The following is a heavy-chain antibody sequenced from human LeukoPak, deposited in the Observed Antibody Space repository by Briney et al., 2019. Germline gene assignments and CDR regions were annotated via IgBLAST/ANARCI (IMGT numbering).Heavy chain of an antibody. CDR1: GGSISSYY. J-gene: IGHJ6*02. V-gene: IGHV4-4*07. Sequence: SETLSLTCTVSGGSISSYYWSWIRQPAGKGLEWIGRFYSSGSTNYNPSLKSRVTMSVDTSKNQFSLKLSSVTAADTAVYYCAREGWELLRYYYGMDVWGQGTTVTVSS. CDR2: FYSSGST. D-gene: IGHD1-26*01. CDR3: AREGWELLRYYYGMDV.